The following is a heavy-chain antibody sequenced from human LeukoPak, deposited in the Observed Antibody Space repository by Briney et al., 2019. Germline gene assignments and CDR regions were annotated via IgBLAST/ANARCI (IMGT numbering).Heavy chain of an antibody. CDR3: TSGYSSGWYESGTYYFDY. CDR1: GFTFSGSA. Sequence: TGGSLKLSCAASGFTFSGSAMHWVRQASGKGLEWVGRIRSKANSYATAYAASVKGRFTISSDDSKNTAYLQMNSLKTEDTAVYYCTSGYSSGWYESGTYYFDYWGQGTLVIVSS. D-gene: IGHD6-19*01. CDR2: IRSKANSYAT. J-gene: IGHJ4*02. V-gene: IGHV3-73*01.